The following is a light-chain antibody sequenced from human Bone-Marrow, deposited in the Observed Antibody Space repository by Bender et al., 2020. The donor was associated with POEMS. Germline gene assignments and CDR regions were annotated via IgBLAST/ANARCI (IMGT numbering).Light chain of an antibody. CDR2: EVT. V-gene: IGLV2-14*02. CDR1: GSDIDIYKP. J-gene: IGLJ1*01. Sequence: QSALTQPASVSGSPGQSITISCSTTGSDIDIYKPVSWYQQHPGKAPKLILYEVTKRPSGVSGRFSGAKSGNTASLTVSGLQAEDEADYYCSSYAGSNNYVFGTGTKVTVL. CDR3: SSYAGSNNYV.